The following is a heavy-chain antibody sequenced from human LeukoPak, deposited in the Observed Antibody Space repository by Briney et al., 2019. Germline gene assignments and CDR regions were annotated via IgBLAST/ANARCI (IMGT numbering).Heavy chain of an antibody. V-gene: IGHV2-70*01. CDR3: ARMRHYYDTSGYYQFDF. Sequence: SGPTLVKPTQTLTLTCTFSGFSLGTTGMCVSWIRQPPGKALEWLAHIDWDDDKYYSTSLKTRLTISKDTSRNQVVLTMTNMDPVDTATYYCARMRHYYDTSGYYQFDFWGQGTLVTVSS. J-gene: IGHJ4*02. CDR2: IDWDDDK. CDR1: GFSLGTTGMC. D-gene: IGHD3-22*01.